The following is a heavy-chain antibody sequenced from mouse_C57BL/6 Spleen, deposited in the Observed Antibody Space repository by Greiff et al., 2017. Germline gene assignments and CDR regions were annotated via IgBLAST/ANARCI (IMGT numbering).Heavy chain of an antibody. D-gene: IGHD1-1*02. Sequence: EVKLQKSGPGLVKPSQSLSLTCSVTGYSITSGYYWNWIRQFPGNKLEWMGYISYDGSNNYNPSLKNRISITRDTSKNQFFLKLNSVTTEDTATYYCARVLWSYWYFDVWGTGTTVTVSS. J-gene: IGHJ1*03. CDR1: GYSITSGYY. V-gene: IGHV3-6*01. CDR2: ISYDGSN. CDR3: ARVLWSYWYFDV.